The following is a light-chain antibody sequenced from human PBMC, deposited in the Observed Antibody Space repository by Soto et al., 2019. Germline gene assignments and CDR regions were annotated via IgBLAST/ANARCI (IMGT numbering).Light chain of an antibody. CDR1: SSDIGGYNY. CDR3: SSFKSVSIVV. Sequence: QSVLTQPASVSGSPGQSITISCTGSSSDIGGYNYVSWYQQEPGKAPKLLIFEVRSRPSGISNRCSGSKSGNTASLTISGLQAEDEADYYCSSFKSVSIVVFGTGTKLTVL. J-gene: IGLJ1*01. CDR2: EVR. V-gene: IGLV2-14*01.